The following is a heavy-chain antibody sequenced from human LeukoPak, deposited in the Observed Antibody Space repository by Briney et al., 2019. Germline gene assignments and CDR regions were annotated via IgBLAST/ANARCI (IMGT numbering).Heavy chain of an antibody. CDR1: GFTFGDFG. V-gene: IGHV3-30*02. CDR3: AKDQAGG. Sequence: PGGSLRLSCTASGFTFGDFGMHWVRQAPGKGLEWVAFIQYDGAKDYYADSVRGRFTVSRDNSKNTMYLQMNGLSADDSALYYCAKDQAGGWGQGTLVTVSS. J-gene: IGHJ4*02. D-gene: IGHD6-19*01. CDR2: IQYDGAKD.